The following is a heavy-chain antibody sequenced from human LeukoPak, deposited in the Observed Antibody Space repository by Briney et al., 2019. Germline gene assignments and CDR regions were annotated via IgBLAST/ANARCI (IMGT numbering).Heavy chain of an antibody. D-gene: IGHD3-10*01. CDR2: INPNSGGT. Sequence: ASVKVSCKASGFTFTSSAVQWVRQARGQRLEWMGWINPNSGGTNYAQKFQGWVTMTRDTSISTAYMELSRLRSDDTAVYYCARAGGSGSYYRGDFDYWGQGTLVTVSS. CDR1: GFTFTSSA. J-gene: IGHJ4*02. CDR3: ARAGGSGSYYRGDFDY. V-gene: IGHV1-2*04.